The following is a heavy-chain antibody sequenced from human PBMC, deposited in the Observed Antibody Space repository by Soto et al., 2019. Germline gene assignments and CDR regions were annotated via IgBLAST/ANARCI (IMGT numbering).Heavy chain of an antibody. CDR2: IYYNGST. J-gene: IGHJ4*02. D-gene: IGHD2-15*01. Sequence: SETLSLTCTVSGGSVRSGSYYWSWLRQPPGKGLEWIGYIYYNGSTDYNPSLKSRVTISVDTSKNQFSLRLRSVTAADTAVYYCAILPVDSGGWWVDYWGQGTLVTVSS. CDR1: GGSVRSGSYY. CDR3: AILPVDSGGWWVDY. V-gene: IGHV4-61*01.